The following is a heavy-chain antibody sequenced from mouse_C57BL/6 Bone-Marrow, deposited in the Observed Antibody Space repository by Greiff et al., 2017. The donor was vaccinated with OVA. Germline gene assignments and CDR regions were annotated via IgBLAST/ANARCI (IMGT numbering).Heavy chain of an antibody. CDR1: GYAFTNYL. V-gene: IGHV1-54*01. Sequence: QVQLQQSGAELVRPGTSVKVSCKASGYAFTNYLIAWVKQRPGQGLEWIGVINPGSGGTNYNEKFKGKATLTADKSSSTAYMQLSRLTSEDSAVYFCARSYGSSSFAYWGQGTLVTVSA. D-gene: IGHD1-1*01. J-gene: IGHJ3*01. CDR3: ARSYGSSSFAY. CDR2: INPGSGGT.